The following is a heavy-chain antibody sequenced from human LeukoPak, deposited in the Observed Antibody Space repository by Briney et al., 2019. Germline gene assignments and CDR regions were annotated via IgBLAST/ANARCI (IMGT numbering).Heavy chain of an antibody. Sequence: PGGSLRLSCAASGFTFSSYSMNWVRQAPGKGLEWVSYISSSGSTIYYADSVKGRFTISRDNAKNSLYLQMNSLRAEDTAVYYCARVAYCVGGSCYQGDFDYWGQGTLVTVSS. V-gene: IGHV3-48*01. CDR2: ISSSGSTI. D-gene: IGHD2-15*01. J-gene: IGHJ4*02. CDR1: GFTFSSYS. CDR3: ARVAYCVGGSCYQGDFDY.